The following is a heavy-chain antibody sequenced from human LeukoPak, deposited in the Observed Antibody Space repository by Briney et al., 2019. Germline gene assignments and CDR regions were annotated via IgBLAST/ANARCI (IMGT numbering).Heavy chain of an antibody. D-gene: IGHD2-2*01. CDR1: GFTFSSYA. CDR3: AKDSPRYCSSTSCYFDWFDP. CDR2: ISGSGGST. V-gene: IGHV3-23*01. J-gene: IGHJ5*02. Sequence: GGSLRLSCAASGFTFSSYAMSWVRQAPGKGLEWVSAISGSGGSTYYADSVKGRFTISRDNSKNTLYLQMSSLRAEDTAVYYCAKDSPRYCSSTSCYFDWFDPWGQGTLVTVSS.